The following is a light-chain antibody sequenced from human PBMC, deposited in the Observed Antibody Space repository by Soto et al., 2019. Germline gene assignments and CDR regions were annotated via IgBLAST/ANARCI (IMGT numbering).Light chain of an antibody. V-gene: IGKV1-5*01. Sequence: DILMTQSPATLSASVGDRVTITCRASQSISSWLAWYQQKPGKAPKLLIYDASTLTSGIPSRFSGSGSGTAFTLPISRLQPVDFATYYYQRYKANFGQGTKVEIK. CDR2: DAS. J-gene: IGKJ1*01. CDR1: QSISSW. CDR3: QRYKAN.